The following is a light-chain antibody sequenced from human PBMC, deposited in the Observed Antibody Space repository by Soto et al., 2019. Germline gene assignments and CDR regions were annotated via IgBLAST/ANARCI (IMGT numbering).Light chain of an antibody. Sequence: EIVLTQSPVTLSLSPGERATLSCRASQSVGSYFAWYHQKPGQAPRLLIYDASSRATAILARFIGSGSGTDFSLTISSLEPEDFSVYYCQQRSDWPSTFGGGTRVEIK. CDR2: DAS. J-gene: IGKJ4*01. CDR1: QSVGSY. V-gene: IGKV3-11*01. CDR3: QQRSDWPST.